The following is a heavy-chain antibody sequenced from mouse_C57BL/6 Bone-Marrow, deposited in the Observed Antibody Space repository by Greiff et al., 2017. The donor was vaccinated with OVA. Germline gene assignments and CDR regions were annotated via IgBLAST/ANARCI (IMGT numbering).Heavy chain of an antibody. D-gene: IGHD2-10*01. CDR3: TRGHAPLLDGGFKGFAY. CDR2: IDPETGGT. V-gene: IGHV1-15*01. Sequence: QVQLQQSGAELVRPGASVTLSCKASGYTFTDYEMHWVKQTPVHGLEWIGAIDPETGGTAYNQKFKGKAILTADKSSRTAYMELRSLTSEDSAVYYCTRGHAPLLDGGFKGFAYWGQGTLVTVSA. J-gene: IGHJ3*01. CDR1: GYTFTDYE.